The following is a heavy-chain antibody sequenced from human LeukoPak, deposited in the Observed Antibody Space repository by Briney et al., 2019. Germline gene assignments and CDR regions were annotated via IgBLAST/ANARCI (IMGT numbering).Heavy chain of an antibody. CDR2: INHSGST. Sequence: SETLSLTCAVYGGSFSGYYWSWIRQPPGKGLGWIGEINHSGSTNYNPSLKSRVTISVDTSKNQFSLKLSSVTAADTAVYYCARGRYNWNVIYYFDYWGQGTLVTVSS. V-gene: IGHV4-34*01. CDR3: ARGRYNWNVIYYFDY. CDR1: GGSFSGYY. J-gene: IGHJ4*02. D-gene: IGHD1-20*01.